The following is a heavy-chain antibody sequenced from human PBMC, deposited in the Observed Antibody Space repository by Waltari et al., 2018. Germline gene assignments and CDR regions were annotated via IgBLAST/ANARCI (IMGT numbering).Heavy chain of an antibody. CDR1: GFTFSSYP. D-gene: IGHD5-12*01. CDR2: ISSDGTFK. J-gene: IGHJ3*02. Sequence: QVQLVESGGGVVQPGRSLRVSCAASGFTFSSYPVQWVRQAPGKGLEWVAVISSDGTFKYHADSVKGRFTISRDNPKNTLYLQMNSLRTEDTAVYYCAKASRGSGYDWDAFDIWGLGTMVTVSS. CDR3: AKASRGSGYDWDAFDI. V-gene: IGHV3-30-3*02.